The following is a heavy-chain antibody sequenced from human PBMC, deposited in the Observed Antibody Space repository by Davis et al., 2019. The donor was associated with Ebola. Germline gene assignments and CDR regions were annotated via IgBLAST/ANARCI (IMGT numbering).Heavy chain of an antibody. CDR2: IYYSGST. CDR1: GGSISNYY. D-gene: IGHD2-2*01. CDR3: GGIVVVPAAMFLHDY. V-gene: IGHV4-39*01. J-gene: IGHJ4*02. Sequence: GSLRLSCTVSGGSISNYYWGWIRQPPGKGLEWIGSIYYSGSTYYNPSLKSRVTISVDTSKNQFSLKLSSVTAADTAVYYCGGIVVVPAAMFLHDYWGQGTLVTVSS.